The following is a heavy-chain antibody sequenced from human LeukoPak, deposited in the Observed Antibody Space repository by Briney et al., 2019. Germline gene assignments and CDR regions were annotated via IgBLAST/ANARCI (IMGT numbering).Heavy chain of an antibody. V-gene: IGHV4-34*01. D-gene: IGHD3-9*01. J-gene: IGHJ6*02. CDR2: INHSGST. Sequence: PSETLSLTCAVYGGSFSGYYWSWIRQPPGKGLEWIGEINHSGSTNYNPSLKSRVTISVDTSKNQFSLKLSSVTAADTAVYYCARARRLRYFDWTPTRTYYGMDVWGQGTTVTVSS. CDR3: ARARRLRYFDWTPTRTYYGMDV. CDR1: GGSFSGYY.